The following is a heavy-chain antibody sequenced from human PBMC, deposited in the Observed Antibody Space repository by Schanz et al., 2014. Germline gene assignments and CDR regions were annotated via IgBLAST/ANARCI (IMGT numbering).Heavy chain of an antibody. CDR2: IKQDGIEK. V-gene: IGHV3-7*01. Sequence: EVQLVESGGGLVQPGGSLRLSCAASGFTFGNFFMSWVRQAPGKGLEWVANIKQDGIEKYYVDSVKGRFTISRDNAKNSLYLQMNSLRAEDTAVYYCARSEMDRGVIWGYWGQGTLVTVSS. CDR3: ARSEMDRGVIWGY. CDR1: GFTFGNFF. D-gene: IGHD3-10*01. J-gene: IGHJ4*02.